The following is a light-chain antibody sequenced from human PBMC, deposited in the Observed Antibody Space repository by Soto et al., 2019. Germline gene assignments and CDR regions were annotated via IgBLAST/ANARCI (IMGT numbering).Light chain of an antibody. CDR2: AAS. CDR3: QQSYSDPPIT. Sequence: DIQMTQSPASLSASVGDRFTITCRASQSIGSYLNWYQQKPRKAPNLLXYAASSLQSGVPSRFSGSGSGTDFTLTINGLQPEDFATYYCQQSYSDPPITFGQGTRLEIK. CDR1: QSIGSY. J-gene: IGKJ5*01. V-gene: IGKV1-39*01.